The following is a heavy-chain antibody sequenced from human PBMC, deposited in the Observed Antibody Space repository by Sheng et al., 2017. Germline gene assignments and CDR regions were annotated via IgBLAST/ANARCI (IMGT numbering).Heavy chain of an antibody. Sequence: QVQLQQWGAGLLKPSETLSLTCAVYGGSFSGYYWSWIRQPPGKGLEWIGEINHSGSTNYNPSLKSRVTISVDTSKNQFSLKLSSVTAADTAVYYCARGEAMYYDFWSGYYTGDWFDPWGQGTLVTVSS. CDR3: ARGEAMYYDFWSGYYTGDWFDP. V-gene: IGHV4-34*01. CDR1: GGSFSGYY. CDR2: INHSGST. D-gene: IGHD3-3*01. J-gene: IGHJ5*02.